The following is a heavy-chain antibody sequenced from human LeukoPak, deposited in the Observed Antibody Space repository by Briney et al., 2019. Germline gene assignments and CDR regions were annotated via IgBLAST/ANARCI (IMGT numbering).Heavy chain of an antibody. Sequence: PSETLSLTCTVSGDYIRSSSYYWGWIRQPPGKGLEWIGSIFHSGSTYYNLSLKSRVTISADTSKNQFSLNLNSVTAADTAVYFCARHFSTDAFDIWGQGTMVTVSS. V-gene: IGHV4-39*01. J-gene: IGHJ3*02. D-gene: IGHD2/OR15-2a*01. CDR2: IFHSGST. CDR1: GDYIRSSSYY. CDR3: ARHFSTDAFDI.